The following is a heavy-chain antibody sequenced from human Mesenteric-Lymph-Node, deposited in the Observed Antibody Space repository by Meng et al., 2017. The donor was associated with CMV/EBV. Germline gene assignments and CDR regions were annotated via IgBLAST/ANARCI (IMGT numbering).Heavy chain of an antibody. CDR2: IKQDGSEK. D-gene: IGHD1/OR15-1a*01. J-gene: IGHJ6*02. V-gene: IGHV3-7*01. Sequence: GESLKISCAASGFTFSSYWMSWVRQAPGKGLEWVANIKQDGSEKYSVDSVKGRFTIPRDNAKNSLYLQMNSLRAEDTAVYYCARGNVAQPPPNGMDVWGQGTTVTVSS. CDR1: GFTFSSYW. CDR3: ARGNVAQPPPNGMDV.